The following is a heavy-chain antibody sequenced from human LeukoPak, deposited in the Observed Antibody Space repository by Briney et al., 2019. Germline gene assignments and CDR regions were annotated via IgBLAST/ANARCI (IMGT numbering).Heavy chain of an antibody. J-gene: IGHJ3*02. D-gene: IGHD5-18*01. CDR1: GYTLTGYY. Sequence: ASVKVSCKASGYTLTGYYMHWVRQAPGQGLEWMGWINPNSGGTNYAQKFQGRVTMTRDTSISTAYMELSRLRSDDTAVYYCARGPGYSYGRQGAFDIWGQGTMVTVSS. V-gene: IGHV1-2*02. CDR3: ARGPGYSYGRQGAFDI. CDR2: INPNSGGT.